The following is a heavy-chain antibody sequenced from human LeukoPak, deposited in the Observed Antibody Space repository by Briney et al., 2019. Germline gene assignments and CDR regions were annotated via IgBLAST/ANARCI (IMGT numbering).Heavy chain of an antibody. D-gene: IGHD3-3*01. CDR2: IRSNSEDI. J-gene: IGHJ3*02. Sequence: ASVKVSCKASGYTFSGDYMHWVRQAPGQGLEWMGRIRSNSEDIQYAQKFQGRVTMTWDTSTSTAYMELARLTSDDTAVYYCARGRITIFGVVISFDIWGQGTMVTVSS. CDR3: ARGRITIFGVVISFDI. CDR1: GYTFSGDY. V-gene: IGHV1-2*06.